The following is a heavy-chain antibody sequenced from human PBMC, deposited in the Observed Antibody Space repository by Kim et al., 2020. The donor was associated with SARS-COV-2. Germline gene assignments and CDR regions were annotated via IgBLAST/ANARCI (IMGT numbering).Heavy chain of an antibody. CDR3: ARDPPRSRGAFDI. J-gene: IGHJ3*02. Sequence: SNPSLKSRVTISVDTSKNQFSLKLSSVTAADTAVYYCARDPPRSRGAFDIWGQGTMVTVSS. V-gene: IGHV4-59*01. D-gene: IGHD2-2*01.